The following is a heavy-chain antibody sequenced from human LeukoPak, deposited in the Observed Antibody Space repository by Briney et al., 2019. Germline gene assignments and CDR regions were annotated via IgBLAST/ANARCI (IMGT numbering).Heavy chain of an antibody. J-gene: IGHJ4*02. CDR2: IKQDGSQK. CDR1: GFTFSSYW. CDR3: ARHYDSTAYSLDY. D-gene: IGHD3-22*01. Sequence: GGSLSLSCAASGFTFSSYWMTWVRQAPGKGLELVANIKQDGSQKFYLDSVKGRFTISRDNAKESLFLQMNSLRAEDTAVYYCARHYDSTAYSLDYWGQGTLVTVSS. V-gene: IGHV3-7*01.